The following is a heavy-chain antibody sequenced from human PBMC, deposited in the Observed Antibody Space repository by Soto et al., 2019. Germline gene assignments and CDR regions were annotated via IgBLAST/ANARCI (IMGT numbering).Heavy chain of an antibody. CDR2: ISSSITTV. V-gene: IGHV3-48*03. D-gene: IGHD2-21*02. Sequence: PGGSLRLSCTASGFTFNNYDMSWVRQAPGKGLEWVSYISSSITTVYYADSVKGRFTIARDNAKNSLSLQMNSLSAEDTGVYYCAREKTAWPLAYGLEVWGQGTTVTVSS. CDR3: AREKTAWPLAYGLEV. CDR1: GFTFNNYD. J-gene: IGHJ6*02.